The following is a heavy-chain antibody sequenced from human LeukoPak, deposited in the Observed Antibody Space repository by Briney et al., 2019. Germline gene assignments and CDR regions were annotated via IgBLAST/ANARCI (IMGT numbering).Heavy chain of an antibody. Sequence: PGGSLRLSCAASGFTFSSHSMSWVRQAPGKGLEWVSYISSGSTIIHYADSVKGRFTISRDDAKNSLYLKMNSLRAEDTAVYYCAKVPRQHDNWFDHWGQGTLVTVSS. D-gene: IGHD6-13*01. CDR3: AKVPRQHDNWFDH. CDR1: GFTFSSHS. CDR2: ISSGSTII. J-gene: IGHJ5*02. V-gene: IGHV3-48*01.